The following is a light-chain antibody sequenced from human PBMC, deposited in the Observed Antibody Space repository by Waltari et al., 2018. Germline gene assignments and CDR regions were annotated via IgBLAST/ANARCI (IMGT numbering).Light chain of an antibody. V-gene: IGKV1-39*01. CDR3: QQSHSSPLT. CDR2: ATS. J-gene: IGKJ4*01. Sequence: DVQMTQSPSSLSASIGDSVTITCRASRSVIGYLNWYQQTPGKAPKFLIYATSTLQSEVPSRFSGSGSGTDYTLTISSLQPEDFATYYCQQSHSSPLTFGGGTNVEIK. CDR1: RSVIGY.